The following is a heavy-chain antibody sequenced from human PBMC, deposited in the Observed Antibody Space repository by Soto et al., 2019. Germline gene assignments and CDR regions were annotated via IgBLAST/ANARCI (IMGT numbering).Heavy chain of an antibody. D-gene: IGHD3-10*01. V-gene: IGHV1-18*01. CDR2: ISAYNGNT. Sequence: QIQLVQSGPELRKPGASVRISCRASGYIFTNYGISWLRQATGPGPEWMGWISAYNGNTNYAQKFQGRVTMTTNTSTSTAYMELRSLRSDDTAVYYCGRDGVRVVRGVAVDNWGQGTLVTVSS. CDR3: GRDGVRVVRGVAVDN. J-gene: IGHJ4*02. CDR1: GYIFTNYG.